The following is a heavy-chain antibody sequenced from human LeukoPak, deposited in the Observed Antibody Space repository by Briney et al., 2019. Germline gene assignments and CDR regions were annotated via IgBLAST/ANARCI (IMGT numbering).Heavy chain of an antibody. CDR3: AKGGVYYYDSSGYYRPLGGFDY. V-gene: IGHV3-23*01. Sequence: GGSLRLSCAASGFTFSSYAMSWVRQAPGKGLEWVSAISGSGGSTYYADSVKGRFTISRDNSKNTLYLQMNSLRAEDTAVYYCAKGGVYYYDSSGYYRPLGGFDYWGQGTLVTVSS. CDR2: ISGSGGST. CDR1: GFTFSSYA. J-gene: IGHJ4*02. D-gene: IGHD3-22*01.